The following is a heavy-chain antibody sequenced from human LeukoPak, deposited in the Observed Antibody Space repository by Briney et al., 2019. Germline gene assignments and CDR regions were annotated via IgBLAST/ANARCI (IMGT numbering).Heavy chain of an antibody. V-gene: IGHV1-2*02. Sequence: GASVKVSCKASGYTFSVHYIHWVRQAPGQGLEWMGWINPNSGGTNYAQKFQGRVTMTRDTSISTAYMELSRLRSDDTAVYYCAREVFWSGYRRFDYWGQGTLVTVSS. D-gene: IGHD3-3*01. CDR2: INPNSGGT. CDR1: GYTFSVHY. J-gene: IGHJ4*02. CDR3: AREVFWSGYRRFDY.